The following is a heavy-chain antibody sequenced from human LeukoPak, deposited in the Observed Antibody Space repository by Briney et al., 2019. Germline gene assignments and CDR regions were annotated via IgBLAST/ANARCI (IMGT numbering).Heavy chain of an antibody. J-gene: IGHJ5*02. CDR3: AKTRLWGSGENWFDP. CDR1: GFTFSSYW. V-gene: IGHV3-23*01. D-gene: IGHD5-18*01. Sequence: XGSLRLSCAASGFTFSSYWMSWVRQAPGKGLEWVSTMSGSGGSTYYADSVKGRFTISRDNSKNMLYLQMNSLRAEDTAVYYCAKTRLWGSGENWFDPWGQGTLVTVSS. CDR2: MSGSGGST.